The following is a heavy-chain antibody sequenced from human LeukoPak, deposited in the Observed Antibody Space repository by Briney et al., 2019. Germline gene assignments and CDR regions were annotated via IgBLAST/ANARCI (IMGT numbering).Heavy chain of an antibody. D-gene: IGHD3-10*01. Sequence: GGSLRLSCAASGFTFDDYAMHWVRQAPGKGLEWVSGISWNSGSIGYADSVKGRFTISRDNAKNSLYLQMNSLRAEDTALYYCAKDIGGVRTRSGDAFDIWGQGTMVTVSS. CDR1: GFTFDDYA. J-gene: IGHJ3*02. CDR2: ISWNSGSI. V-gene: IGHV3-9*01. CDR3: AKDIGGVRTRSGDAFDI.